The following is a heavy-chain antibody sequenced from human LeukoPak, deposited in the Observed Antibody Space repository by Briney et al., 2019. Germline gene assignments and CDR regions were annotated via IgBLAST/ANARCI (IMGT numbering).Heavy chain of an antibody. CDR2: VSHSGTT. J-gene: IGHJ4*02. CDR3: ARVGGWLQLKRWGFDY. CDR1: GGSLRSYY. Sequence: SETLTLTCAVYGGSLRSYYWSWIRQSPGKGLEWIGEVSHSGTTTYNPSLKGRVIISMGTSKRQFSLKVTSVTAADTAIYYCARVGGWLQLKRWGFDYWGQGTPVTVSS. D-gene: IGHD5-24*01. V-gene: IGHV4-34*01.